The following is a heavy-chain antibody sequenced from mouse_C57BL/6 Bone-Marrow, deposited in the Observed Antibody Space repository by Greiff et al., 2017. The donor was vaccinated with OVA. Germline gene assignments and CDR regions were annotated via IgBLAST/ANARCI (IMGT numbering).Heavy chain of an antibody. CDR3: ARGRLIYYDYDNYAMDY. J-gene: IGHJ4*01. CDR1: GYSITSGYY. V-gene: IGHV3-6*01. CDR2: ISYDGSN. Sequence: DVKLQESGPGLVKPSQSLSLTCSVTGYSITSGYYWNWIRQFPGNKLEWMGYISYDGSNNYNPSLKNRISITRDTSKNQFFLKLNSVTTEDTATYYCARGRLIYYDYDNYAMDYWGQGTSVTVSS. D-gene: IGHD2-4*01.